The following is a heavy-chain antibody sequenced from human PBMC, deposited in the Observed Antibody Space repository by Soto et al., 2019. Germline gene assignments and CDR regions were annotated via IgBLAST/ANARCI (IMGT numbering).Heavy chain of an antibody. CDR2: IIPIFGTA. V-gene: IGHV1-69*13. D-gene: IGHD3-10*01. CDR3: ARDRHYYGSELDAFDI. Sequence: ASVKVSCKASGGTFSSYAISWVRQAPGQGLEWMGGIIPIFGTANYAQKFQGRVTITADESTSTAYMELSSLRSEDTAVYYCARDRHYYGSELDAFDIWGQGTMVTVSS. J-gene: IGHJ3*02. CDR1: GGTFSSYA.